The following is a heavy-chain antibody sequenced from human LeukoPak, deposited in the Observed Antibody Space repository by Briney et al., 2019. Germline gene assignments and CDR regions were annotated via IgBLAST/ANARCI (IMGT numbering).Heavy chain of an antibody. CDR1: GFTFSSYS. V-gene: IGHV3-21*01. CDR2: ISSSSSYI. D-gene: IGHD2-15*01. J-gene: IGHJ5*02. Sequence: GRSLRLSCAASGFTFSSYSMNWVRQAPGKGLEWVSSISSSSSYIYYADSVKGRFTISRDNAKNSLYLQMNSLRAEDTAVYYCARAAAVHNWFDPWGQGTLVTVSS. CDR3: ARAAAVHNWFDP.